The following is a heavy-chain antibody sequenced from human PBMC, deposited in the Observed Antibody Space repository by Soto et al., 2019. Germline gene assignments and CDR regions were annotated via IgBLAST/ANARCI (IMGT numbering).Heavy chain of an antibody. CDR1: GGSISSSSYY. CDR3: ARQVIPAAMTPYYYYMDV. D-gene: IGHD2-2*01. CDR2: VFYSGST. Sequence: QLQLQGSGPGLVKPSETLSLTCAVSGGSISSSSYYWGWIRQPPGMGLEWIGSVFYSGSTYYNPSLKSGVTISVDTSKNQFSLKLSSVTAADTAVYYCARQVIPAAMTPYYYYMDVWGKGTTVTVSS. V-gene: IGHV4-39*01. J-gene: IGHJ6*03.